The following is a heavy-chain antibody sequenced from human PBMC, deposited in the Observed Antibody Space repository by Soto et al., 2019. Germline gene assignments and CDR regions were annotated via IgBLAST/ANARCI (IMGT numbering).Heavy chain of an antibody. V-gene: IGHV1-2*04. J-gene: IGHJ4*02. Sequence: ASVKVSCKAPGYTFTGYYMHWVRQAPEQGLEWMGWINPNSGGTNYAQKFQGWVTMTRDTSISTAYMELSRLRSDDTAVYYCARDPDYYDSSGYGFDYWGQGTLVTVSS. D-gene: IGHD3-22*01. CDR2: INPNSGGT. CDR1: GYTFTGYY. CDR3: ARDPDYYDSSGYGFDY.